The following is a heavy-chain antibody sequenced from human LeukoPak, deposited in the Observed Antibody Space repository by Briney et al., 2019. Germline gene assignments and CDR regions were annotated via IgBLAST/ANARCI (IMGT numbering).Heavy chain of an antibody. J-gene: IGHJ4*02. CDR1: GFTFEDYS. CDR3: ARDRTLYYDNSGLDY. Sequence: GGSLRLSCAPSGFTFEDYSIHWVRHAPGKGLEWVSLITWVGTSTYYADSVKGRFTISRDDAKNSLYLQMNGLRAEDAAVYYCARDRTLYYDNSGLDYWGQGTLVTVSS. V-gene: IGHV3-43*01. CDR2: ITWVGTST. D-gene: IGHD3-22*01.